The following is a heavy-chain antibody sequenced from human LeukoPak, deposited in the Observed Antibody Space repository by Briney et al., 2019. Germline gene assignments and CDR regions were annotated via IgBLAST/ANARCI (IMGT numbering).Heavy chain of an antibody. CDR2: IYPGDSDI. J-gene: IGHJ4*02. CDR1: GYSFTTYW. CDR3: ARQTYSNSAVVY. D-gene: IGHD6-6*01. Sequence: GESLKISCKASGYSFTTYWIAWVRQMPGKGLEWMGIIYPGDSDIRYSPSFQGQVTISADKSISTACLQLSNLKASDTAMYYCARQTYSNSAVVYWGQGTLVTVSS. V-gene: IGHV5-51*01.